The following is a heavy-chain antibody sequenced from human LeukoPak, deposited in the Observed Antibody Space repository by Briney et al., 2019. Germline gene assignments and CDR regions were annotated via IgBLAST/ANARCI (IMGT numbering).Heavy chain of an antibody. Sequence: PGGSLRLSCAASGFTFSSYGMHWVRQAPGKGLEWVAVISYDGSNKYYADSVKGRFTISRDNSKNTLYLQMNSLRAEDTAVYYCARMPGANYYYNGMDVWGQGTTVTVSS. D-gene: IGHD1-14*01. J-gene: IGHJ6*02. V-gene: IGHV3-30*03. CDR1: GFTFSSYG. CDR2: ISYDGSNK. CDR3: ARMPGANYYYNGMDV.